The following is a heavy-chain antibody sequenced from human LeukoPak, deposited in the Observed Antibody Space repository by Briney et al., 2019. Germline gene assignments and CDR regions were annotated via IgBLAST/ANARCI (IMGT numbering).Heavy chain of an antibody. Sequence: PSETLSLTCTVSGGSITSYYWSRIRQPAGKGLGWIGRIYTSGSTNYNPSLKSRVTMSVDTSKNQFSLKLSSVTAADTAVYYCARDPGWRHGDAFDIWGQGTMVTVSS. CDR1: GGSITSYY. CDR3: ARDPGWRHGDAFDI. CDR2: IYTSGST. V-gene: IGHV4-4*07. D-gene: IGHD5-24*01. J-gene: IGHJ3*02.